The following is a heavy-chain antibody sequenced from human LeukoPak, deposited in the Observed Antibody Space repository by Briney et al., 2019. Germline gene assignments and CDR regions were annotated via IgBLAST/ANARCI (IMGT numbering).Heavy chain of an antibody. CDR1: GGSISSYC. D-gene: IGHD4-17*01. Sequence: SETLSLTCTVSGGSISSYCWSWIRQPAGKGLEWIGRIYTSGSTNYNPSLKSRVTMSVDTSKNQFSLKLSSVTAADTAVYYCARVTVTTYQRAAFDIWGQGTMVTVSS. V-gene: IGHV4-4*07. J-gene: IGHJ3*02. CDR2: IYTSGST. CDR3: ARVTVTTYQRAAFDI.